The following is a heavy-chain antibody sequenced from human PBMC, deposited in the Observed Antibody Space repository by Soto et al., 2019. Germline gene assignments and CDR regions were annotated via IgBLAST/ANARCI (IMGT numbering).Heavy chain of an antibody. CDR1: GLTFSSYG. D-gene: IGHD4-17*01. J-gene: IGHJ4*02. CDR2: ISYDGINK. Sequence: QVQLLESGGGVVPPGRSLRLSCAASGLTFSSYGMHWVRLAPGKGLEWGAVISYDGINKYYVDSVTGRFTISRDKSKNTLYLQMKSLRAEDTAVYYCAKMPNTVTTYYFSYWVQGTMVTVSS. V-gene: IGHV3-30*18. CDR3: AKMPNTVTTYYFSY.